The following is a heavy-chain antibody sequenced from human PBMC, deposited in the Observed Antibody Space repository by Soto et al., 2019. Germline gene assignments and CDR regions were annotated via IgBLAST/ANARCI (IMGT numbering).Heavy chain of an antibody. J-gene: IGHJ4*01. V-gene: IGHV1-69*01. CDR3: ARPRYCTGIRCYSFDF. CDR1: GGSLSYNG. D-gene: IGHD2-8*02. CDR2: LTPVFGPA. Sequence: QVQLVQSGAEVKKPGSSVKVSCKASGGSLSYNGFSWVRLAPGEGLEWMGGLTPVFGPANYAQKFQGRLTITTDESSTTGYMVLTSLKSEDTAVYYCARPRYCTGIRCYSFDFWGRGTLVTVSS.